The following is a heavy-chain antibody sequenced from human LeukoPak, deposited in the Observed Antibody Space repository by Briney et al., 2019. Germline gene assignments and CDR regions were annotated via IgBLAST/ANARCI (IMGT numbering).Heavy chain of an antibody. J-gene: IGHJ6*04. CDR3: AELGITMIGGV. V-gene: IGHV3-23*01. CDR2: ISDSGGST. Sequence: PGGSLRLSCAASAFTFNNYGMSWVRQGPGKGLEWVSSISDSGGSTYYADSVKGRFTSSRDNSKNTLYLQMNSLRAEDTAVYYCAELGITMIGGVWGKGTTVTISS. D-gene: IGHD3-10*02. CDR1: AFTFNNYG.